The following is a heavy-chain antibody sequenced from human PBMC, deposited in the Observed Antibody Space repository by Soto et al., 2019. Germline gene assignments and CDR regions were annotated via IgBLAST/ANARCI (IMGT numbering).Heavy chain of an antibody. Sequence: ESLKISCKGSGYSFTSYWISWVRQMPGKGLEWMGRIDPSDSYTNYSPSFQGHVTISADKSISTAYLQWSSLKASDTAMYYCARRHLSYTAIVSNYDMDVWGQGTTVTVSS. V-gene: IGHV5-10-1*01. CDR1: GYSFTSYW. J-gene: IGHJ6*02. CDR2: IDPSDSYT. CDR3: ARRHLSYTAIVSNYDMDV. D-gene: IGHD5-18*01.